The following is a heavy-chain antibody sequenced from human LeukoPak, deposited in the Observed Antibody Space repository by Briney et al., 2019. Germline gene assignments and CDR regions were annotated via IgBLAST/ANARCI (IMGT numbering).Heavy chain of an antibody. CDR3: ARSPGGGPLDD. D-gene: IGHD3-16*01. CDR2: IYHSGST. CDR1: GDSISSNNW. J-gene: IGHJ4*02. Sequence: PSETLSLTCAVSGDSISSNNWWIWVRQPPGKGLEWIGEIYHSGSTNYNPSLKSRVTISVDKSTNQFSLKLNSVTAADTAVYYCARSPGGGPLDDWGQGTLVTVSS. V-gene: IGHV4-4*02.